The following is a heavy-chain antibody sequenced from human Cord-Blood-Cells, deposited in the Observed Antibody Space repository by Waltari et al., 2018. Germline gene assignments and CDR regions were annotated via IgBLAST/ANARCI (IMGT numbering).Heavy chain of an antibody. CDR3: ASHPPAATTEVNCDY. CDR1: GFTFSSYS. CDR2: ISSSSSTI. J-gene: IGHJ4*02. D-gene: IGHD6-25*01. Sequence: EVQLVESGGGLVQPGGSLRLSCAASGFTFSSYSMNWVRQAPGKGLEWVSYISSSSSTIYSAYPGKGRVTISRDNAKNSLYLQRNSLRAEDTAVYYCASHPPAATTEVNCDYWGQGTLVTVSS. V-gene: IGHV3-48*01.